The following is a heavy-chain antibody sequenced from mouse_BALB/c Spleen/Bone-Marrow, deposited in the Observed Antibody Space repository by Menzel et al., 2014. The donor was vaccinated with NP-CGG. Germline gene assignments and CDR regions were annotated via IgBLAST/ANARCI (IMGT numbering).Heavy chain of an antibody. V-gene: IGHV1-4*01. J-gene: IGHJ3*01. CDR2: INPSTGYT. CDR1: GYTFTSYR. CDR3: ARSYYDGSSFAY. Sequence: QVQRVESGAELAKPGASVKMSCKASGYTFTSYRMHWVKQRPGQGLEWIGYINPSTGYTEYNQKFKDKATLTADKSSSTAYMQLSSLTSEDSAAYYCARSYYDGSSFAYWGQGTLVTVSA. D-gene: IGHD1-1*01.